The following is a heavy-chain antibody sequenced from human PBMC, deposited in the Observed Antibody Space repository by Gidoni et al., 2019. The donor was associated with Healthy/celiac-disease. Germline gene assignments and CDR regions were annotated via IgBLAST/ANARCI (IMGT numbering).Heavy chain of an antibody. Sequence: QVQLVQSGAEVKKPGTSVKVSCTASGYTFTSYYMHWVRQAPGQGLEWMGIINPSGGSTSYAQKFQGRVTMTRDTSTSTVYMELSSLRSEDTAVYYCARSSGVQYYYYYGMDVWGQGTTVTVSS. V-gene: IGHV1-46*03. CDR3: ARSSGVQYYYYYGMDV. CDR1: GYTFTSYY. D-gene: IGHD3-10*01. CDR2: INPSGGST. J-gene: IGHJ6*02.